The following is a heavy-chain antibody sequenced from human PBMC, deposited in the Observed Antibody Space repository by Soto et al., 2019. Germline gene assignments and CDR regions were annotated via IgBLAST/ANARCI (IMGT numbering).Heavy chain of an antibody. J-gene: IGHJ4*02. CDR2: INPSGGST. D-gene: IGHD6-13*01. Sequence: XSVKVSFEASGYTFTSYYIHRVRQAPGQGLEWMGIINPSGGSTSYAQKFQGRVTMTRDTSTSTVYMELSSLRSEDTAVYYCAREGIAAANYFDYWGQGSLVTVSS. V-gene: IGHV1-46*01. CDR1: GYTFTSYY. CDR3: AREGIAAANYFDY.